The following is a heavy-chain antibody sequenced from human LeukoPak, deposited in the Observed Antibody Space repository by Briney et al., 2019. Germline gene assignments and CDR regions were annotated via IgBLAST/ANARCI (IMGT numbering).Heavy chain of an antibody. D-gene: IGHD2-15*01. Sequence: SETLSLTCTVSGGSVSSGSYYWSWIRQPPGKGLEWIGYICYSGSTNYNPSLKSRVTISVDTSKNQFSLKLSSVTAADTAVYYCSGSDAFDIWGQGTMVTVSS. CDR1: GGSVSSGSYY. CDR3: SGSDAFDI. V-gene: IGHV4-61*01. J-gene: IGHJ3*02. CDR2: ICYSGST.